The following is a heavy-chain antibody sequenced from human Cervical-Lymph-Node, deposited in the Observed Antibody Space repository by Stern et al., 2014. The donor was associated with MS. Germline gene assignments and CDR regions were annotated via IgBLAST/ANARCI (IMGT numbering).Heavy chain of an antibody. Sequence: QVQLAQSGAEVKKPGASVKVSCKASGYSFLSYDINWVRLAAGQGLEWMGWMNPNTGNTAYAQKFQGRVTMTRNTSTSTAYVELSSLKSEDTAVYYCATTGVLDGDYDAPDVWGQGTMVTVSS. J-gene: IGHJ3*01. CDR1: GYSFLSYD. D-gene: IGHD4-17*01. CDR3: ATTGVLDGDYDAPDV. CDR2: MNPNTGNT. V-gene: IGHV1-8*01.